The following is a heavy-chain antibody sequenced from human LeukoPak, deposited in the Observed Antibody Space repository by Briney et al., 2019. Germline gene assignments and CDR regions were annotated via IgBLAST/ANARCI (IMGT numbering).Heavy chain of an antibody. CDR2: IYYSGST. CDR3: ARDAEGEPLPDY. D-gene: IGHD1-26*01. Sequence: SETLSLTCTVSGGSISSGGYYWSWIRQHPGKGLEWIGYIYYSGSTYYNPSLKSRVTISVDTSKNQFSLKLSSVTAADTAVYYCARDAEGEPLPDYWGQGTLVTVSS. J-gene: IGHJ4*02. V-gene: IGHV4-31*03. CDR1: GGSISSGGYY.